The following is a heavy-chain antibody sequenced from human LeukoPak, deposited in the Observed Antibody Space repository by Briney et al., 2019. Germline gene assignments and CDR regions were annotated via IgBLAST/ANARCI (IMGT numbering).Heavy chain of an antibody. D-gene: IGHD6-19*01. Sequence: SQTLSLTCAISGDSVSSNSAAWNWIRQSPSRGLEWLGRTYYRSKWYNDYAVSVKSRITINPDTSKNQFSLQLNSVTPEDTAVYYCARFIAVAARGYYYGMGVWGQGTTVTVSS. V-gene: IGHV6-1*01. CDR2: TYYRSKWYN. CDR3: ARFIAVAARGYYYGMGV. J-gene: IGHJ6*02. CDR1: GDSVSSNSAA.